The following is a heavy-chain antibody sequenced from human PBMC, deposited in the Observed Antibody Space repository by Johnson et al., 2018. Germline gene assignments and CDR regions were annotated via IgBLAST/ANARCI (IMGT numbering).Heavy chain of an antibody. CDR1: GFTFSSYW. CDR3: AKDGDHYYDSSGYPYDAFDI. V-gene: IGHV3-74*01. CDR2: INSDGSST. D-gene: IGHD3-22*01. Sequence: VQLQESGGGLVQPGGSLRLSCAASGFTFSSYWMHWVRQAPGKGLVWVSRINSDGSSTSYADSVKGRFTISRDNAKNTLYLQMNSLRAEDTAVYYCAKDGDHYYDSSGYPYDAFDIWGQGTMVTVSS. J-gene: IGHJ3*02.